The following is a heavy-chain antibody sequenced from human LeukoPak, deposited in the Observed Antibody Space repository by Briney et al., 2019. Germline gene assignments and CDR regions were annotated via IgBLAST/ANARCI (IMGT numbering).Heavy chain of an antibody. CDR2: ISYDGSNK. V-gene: IGHV3-30*18. D-gene: IGHD6-19*01. J-gene: IGHJ4*02. CDR3: AKDKIAVAGRHFDY. Sequence: GGSLRLSCAASGFTFSSYGMHWVRQAPGKGLEWVAVISYDGSNKYYADSVKGRFTISRDNSKNTLYLQMNSLRAEDTAVYYCAKDKIAVAGRHFDYWGQGTWSPSPQ. CDR1: GFTFSSYG.